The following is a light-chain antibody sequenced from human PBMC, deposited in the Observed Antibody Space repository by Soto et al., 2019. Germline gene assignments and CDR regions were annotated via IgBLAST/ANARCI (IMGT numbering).Light chain of an antibody. Sequence: QSVLTQSVSVSGSPGQSITISCTGTSSDVGGYNYVSWYQQHPGKAPKLMIYEVSNRPSGVSNRFSGSKSGNTASLTISGLQAEDEADYYCSSYTSSSTPVVFGGGTKLTVL. CDR1: SSDVGGYNY. CDR2: EVS. CDR3: SSYTSSSTPVV. V-gene: IGLV2-14*01. J-gene: IGLJ2*01.